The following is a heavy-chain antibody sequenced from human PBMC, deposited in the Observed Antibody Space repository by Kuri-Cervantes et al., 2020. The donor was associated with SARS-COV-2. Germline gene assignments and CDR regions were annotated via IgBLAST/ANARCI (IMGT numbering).Heavy chain of an antibody. J-gene: IGHJ4*02. D-gene: IGHD3-22*01. Sequence: GSLRLSCTVSGGSISGYYWNWIRQPAGKGLEWIGRVHTSGSTYYNPSLKSRVTISVDTSKNQFSLKLSSVTAADTAVYYCARGAASITMIVVVGNFDYWGQGTLVTVSS. CDR3: ARGAASITMIVVVGNFDY. CDR2: VHTSGST. V-gene: IGHV4-4*07. CDR1: GGSISGYY.